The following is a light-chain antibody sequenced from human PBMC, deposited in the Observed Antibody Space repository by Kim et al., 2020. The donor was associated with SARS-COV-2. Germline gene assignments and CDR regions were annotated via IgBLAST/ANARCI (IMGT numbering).Light chain of an antibody. CDR3: QQSYSTPYT. CDR2: AAS. CDR1: QRIASY. V-gene: IGKV1-39*01. J-gene: IGKJ2*01. Sequence: DIQMTQSPSSLSASVGDRVTITCRASQRIASYLNWYQQKPGRGPNLLIYAASNLQSGVPSRFSGTGSGTDFTLTISSLQPEDFATYVCQQSYSTPYTFGQGTKLEI.